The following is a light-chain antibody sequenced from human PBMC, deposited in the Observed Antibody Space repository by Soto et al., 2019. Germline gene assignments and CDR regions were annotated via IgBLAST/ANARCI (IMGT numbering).Light chain of an antibody. V-gene: IGLV1-47*01. CDR2: RNN. CDR1: SSNIGSNY. CDR3: AAWDDSLNGYVV. J-gene: IGLJ2*01. Sequence: QSVLTQPPSASGTPGQRVTISCSGSSSNIGSNYVYWYQQLPGTAPKLLIYRNNQRPSVVPDRFSGSKSGTLASLAISGLRSEDEAEYYCAAWDDSLNGYVVFGGGTKVTV.